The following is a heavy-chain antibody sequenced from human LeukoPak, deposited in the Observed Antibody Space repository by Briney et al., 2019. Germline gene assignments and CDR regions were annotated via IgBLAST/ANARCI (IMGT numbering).Heavy chain of an antibody. D-gene: IGHD3-3*01. CDR3: AREGDGDFWSGYYTRSLDY. CDR2: INPNSGGT. J-gene: IGHJ4*02. V-gene: IGHV1-2*04. Sequence: ASVKVSCKASGYTFTGYYMHWVRQAPGQGLEWMGWINPNSGGTNYAQKFQGWVTMTRDTSISTAYMELSRLRSDDTAVYYCAREGDGDFWSGYYTRSLDYWGQGTLVTVSS. CDR1: GYTFTGYY.